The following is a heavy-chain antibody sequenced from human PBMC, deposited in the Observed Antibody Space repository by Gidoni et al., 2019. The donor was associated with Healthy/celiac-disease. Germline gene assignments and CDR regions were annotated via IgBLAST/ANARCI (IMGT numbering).Heavy chain of an antibody. J-gene: IGHJ3*02. CDR2: MSWNSGSI. Sequence: EVQLVESGGGLVQPGRSLRLSCAASGFTFDAYAMHLVRQAPGQGLGWFSGMSWNSGSIGYADSVKGRFTISRDNAKNSLYLQMNSLRAEDTALYYCARGRYCGGDCPYLDAFDIWGQGTMVTVSS. CDR1: GFTFDAYA. CDR3: ARGRYCGGDCPYLDAFDI. D-gene: IGHD2-21*02. V-gene: IGHV3-9*01.